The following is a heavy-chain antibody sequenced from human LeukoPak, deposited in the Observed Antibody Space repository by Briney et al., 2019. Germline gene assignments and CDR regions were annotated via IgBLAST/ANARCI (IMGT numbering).Heavy chain of an antibody. V-gene: IGHV1-2*06. D-gene: IGHD1-26*01. CDR2: INPDSGGT. Sequence: ASVKVSCKASGYTFTGYYMHWVRQAPGQGLEWMGRINPDSGGTNYAQKFQGRVTMTRDTSISTAYMELSRLRSDDTAVYYCARGGSGSYGGLEDYWGQGTLVTVSS. CDR1: GYTFTGYY. CDR3: ARGGSGSYGGLEDY. J-gene: IGHJ4*02.